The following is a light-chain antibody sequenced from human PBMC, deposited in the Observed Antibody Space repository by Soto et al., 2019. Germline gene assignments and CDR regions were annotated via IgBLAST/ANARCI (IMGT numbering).Light chain of an antibody. CDR3: QQYGSSPDT. J-gene: IGKJ3*01. CDR2: GAS. Sequence: EIVMTQSPAPPSVSPGERATPPCRASQSVSSNLAWYQQKPGQAPRLLIYGASSRATGIPDRFSGSGSGTDFTLTISRLEPEDFAVYYCQQYGSSPDTFGPGTKVDIK. CDR1: QSVSSN. V-gene: IGKV3-20*01.